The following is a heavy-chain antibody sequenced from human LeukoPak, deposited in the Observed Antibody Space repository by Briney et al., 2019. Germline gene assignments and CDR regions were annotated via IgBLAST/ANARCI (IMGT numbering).Heavy chain of an antibody. J-gene: IGHJ3*02. V-gene: IGHV1-69*04. Sequence: EASVKVSCKASGGTFSSYTISWVRQAPGQGLEWMGRIIPILGIANYAQKFQGRVTITADKSTSTAYMELSSLRSEATAVYYCARDWGVGGYSYGNAFDIWGQGTMVTVSS. CDR1: GGTFSSYT. D-gene: IGHD5-18*01. CDR3: ARDWGVGGYSYGNAFDI. CDR2: IIPILGIA.